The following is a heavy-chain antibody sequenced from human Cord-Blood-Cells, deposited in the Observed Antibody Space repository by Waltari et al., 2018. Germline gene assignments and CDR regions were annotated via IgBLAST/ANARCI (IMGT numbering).Heavy chain of an antibody. CDR2: ISSSSSYI. CDR3: ARGGAPRPCHDY. Sequence: EVQLVESGGGLVKPGGSLRLSCAASGFTFSSYSMNWVRQAPGKGLEWVSSISSSSSYIYYADSVKGRFTIARDNAKNSLYLQMNSLRAEDTAVYYCARGGAPRPCHDYWGQGTLVTVSS. D-gene: IGHD3-16*01. V-gene: IGHV3-21*01. CDR1: GFTFSSYS. J-gene: IGHJ4*02.